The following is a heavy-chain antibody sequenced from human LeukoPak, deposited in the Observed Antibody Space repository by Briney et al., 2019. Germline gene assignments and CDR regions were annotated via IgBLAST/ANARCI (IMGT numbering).Heavy chain of an antibody. Sequence: GASVKVSCKASGGTFSSYAISWVRQAPGQGLEWMGGIIPIFGTANYAQKFQGRVTITADKSTNTAYMELRSLRSEDTAVYYCARDSLGATTKGLDHWGQGTLVTVSS. D-gene: IGHD5-24*01. CDR1: GGTFSSYA. CDR3: ARDSLGATTKGLDH. CDR2: IIPIFGTA. J-gene: IGHJ5*02. V-gene: IGHV1-69*06.